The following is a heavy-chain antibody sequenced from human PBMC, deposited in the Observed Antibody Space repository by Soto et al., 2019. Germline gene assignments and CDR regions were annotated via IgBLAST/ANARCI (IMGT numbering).Heavy chain of an antibody. Sequence: QVQLVQSGAEVKKPGSSVKVSCKASGGTFSSYTISWVRQAPGQGLEWMGRIIPILGIANYAQKFQGRVTITADKSTSTAYMELSSLRSEDTAVYYCARSTYYYDSSGYAVRYCDLWGRGTLVTVSS. D-gene: IGHD3-22*01. CDR3: ARSTYYYDSSGYAVRYCDL. J-gene: IGHJ2*01. CDR2: IIPILGIA. V-gene: IGHV1-69*02. CDR1: GGTFSSYT.